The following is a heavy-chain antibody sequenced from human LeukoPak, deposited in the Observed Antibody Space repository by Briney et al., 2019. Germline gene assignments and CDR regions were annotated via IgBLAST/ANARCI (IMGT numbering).Heavy chain of an antibody. CDR2: INHSGST. CDR3: ARLIGDSTGWLGNDY. CDR1: GGSFSGYY. Sequence: PSETLSLTCAVYGGSFSGYYWSWIRQPPGKGLEWIGEINHSGSTNYNPSLKSRVTISVDTSKNQFSLKLSSVTAADTAVYYCARLIGDSTGWLGNDYWGQGTLVTVSS. V-gene: IGHV4-34*01. J-gene: IGHJ4*02. D-gene: IGHD6-19*01.